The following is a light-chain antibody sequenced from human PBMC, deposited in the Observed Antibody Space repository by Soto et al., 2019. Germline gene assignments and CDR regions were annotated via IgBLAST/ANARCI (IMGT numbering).Light chain of an antibody. J-gene: IGKJ4*01. CDR3: EYYGTSIT. V-gene: IGKV3-20*01. CDR2: GTS. CDR1: QSISNNH. Sequence: EIVLTQSPGTLSLSPGERVTLSCRASQSISNNHLAWYQQKPGQAPRLLIHGTSNRATGIPDRFSGSGSGTDFTLNFSRLEPEDFAVYYCEYYGTSITFGGGTKVEIK.